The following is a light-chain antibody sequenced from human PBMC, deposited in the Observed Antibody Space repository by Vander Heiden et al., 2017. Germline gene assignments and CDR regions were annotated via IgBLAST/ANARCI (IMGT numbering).Light chain of an antibody. V-gene: IGKV1-39*01. CDR2: AAS. J-gene: IGKJ3*01. Sequence: DIQMTQAPSSLSASVGDRVTITCRASQSISSYLNWYQQKPGKAPKLLIYAASSLQSRVPSRFSCSGSVTDFTLTISSLQPEDFATYYCPQSYSTPEFTFGPGTKVXIK. CDR3: PQSYSTPEFT. CDR1: QSISSY.